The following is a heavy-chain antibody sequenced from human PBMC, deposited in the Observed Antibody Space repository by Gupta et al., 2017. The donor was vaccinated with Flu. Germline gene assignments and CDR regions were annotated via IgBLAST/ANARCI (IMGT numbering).Heavy chain of an antibody. J-gene: IGHJ5*02. CDR2: ISWNSDRV. CDR3: VKNEGTMIRGIISPS. V-gene: IGHV3-9*01. D-gene: IGHD3-10*01. Sequence: EVQLVESGGGLVQPGRSLRLSCSASGFIFDDYAMHWVRQAPGKGLEWVASISWNSDRVGYADSLRGRFTISRDNAKNSLYLQMSRLRPEDTALYFCVKNEGTMIRGIISPSWGQGTLVTVSS. CDR1: GFIFDDYA.